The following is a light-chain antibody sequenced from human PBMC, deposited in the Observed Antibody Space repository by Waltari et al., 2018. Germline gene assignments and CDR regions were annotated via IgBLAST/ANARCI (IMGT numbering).Light chain of an antibody. CDR3: QQGNNYPFT. J-gene: IGKJ3*01. V-gene: IGKV1D-13*01. Sequence: IQMSQSPSSLSASVGDRVTITCRASQGISSYLNWYQQKPGKAPKLLIYYANSLASGVPSRFSGSGSGTEFTLTISSLQAEDFATYYCQQGNNYPFTFGPGTKLDIK. CDR1: QGISSY. CDR2: YAN.